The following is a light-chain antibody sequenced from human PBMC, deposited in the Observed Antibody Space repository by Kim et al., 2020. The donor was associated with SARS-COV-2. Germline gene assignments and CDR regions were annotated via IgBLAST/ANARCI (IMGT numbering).Light chain of an antibody. V-gene: IGLV1-40*01. Sequence: QRVTISCIGSTSNIGAGYDVHWYQQGTGTAPKLLIYVNTNRPSGVPDRFSGSKSDTSASLAITGLQAEDEANYYCQSYDSSLSVVVFGGGTQLTVL. CDR3: QSYDSSLSVVV. CDR2: VNT. J-gene: IGLJ3*02. CDR1: TSNIGAGYD.